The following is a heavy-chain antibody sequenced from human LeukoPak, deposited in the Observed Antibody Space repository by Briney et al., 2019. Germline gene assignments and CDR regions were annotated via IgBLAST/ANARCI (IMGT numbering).Heavy chain of an antibody. J-gene: IGHJ4*02. CDR3: ARAGRNGERHVDH. V-gene: IGHV3-7*01. CDR1: GFTFSNYW. CDR2: IREDGSEK. D-gene: IGHD1-1*01. Sequence: GGSLRLSCAASGFTFSNYWMSWVRQAPGKGLEWVANIREDGSEKYYVDSVKGQFTISRDNAKNSLFLQMDSLRAEDTAVYYCARAGRNGERHVDHWGQGTLVTVSS.